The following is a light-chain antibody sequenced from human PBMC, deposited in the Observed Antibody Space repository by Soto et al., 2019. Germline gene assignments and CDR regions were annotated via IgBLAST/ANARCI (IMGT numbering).Light chain of an antibody. J-gene: IGLJ1*01. V-gene: IGLV2-11*01. Sequence: QSALTQPRSVSGSPGQSVTISCTGTSSDVGGYNYVSWYQEQPGKAPKLMIYDVSKRPSGVPDRFSGSKSGNTASLTISGLQAEDEADYYCQSYDSGVTGAVFGTGTKLTVL. CDR2: DVS. CDR3: QSYDSGVTGAV. CDR1: SSDVGGYNY.